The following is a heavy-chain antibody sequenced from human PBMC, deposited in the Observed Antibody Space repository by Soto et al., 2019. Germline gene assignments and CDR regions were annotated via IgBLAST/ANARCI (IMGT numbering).Heavy chain of an antibody. CDR2: ISSSSSYI. J-gene: IGHJ1*01. CDR3: ARSLNYYDSSGYEGSLPH. D-gene: IGHD3-22*01. V-gene: IGHV3-21*01. CDR1: GFTFSSYS. Sequence: PGGSLRLSCASSGFTFSSYSMNWVRQAPGKGLEWVSSISSSSSYIYYADSVKGRFTISRDNAKNSLYLQMNSLRAEDTAVYYCARSLNYYDSSGYEGSLPHWGQGTLVTVSS.